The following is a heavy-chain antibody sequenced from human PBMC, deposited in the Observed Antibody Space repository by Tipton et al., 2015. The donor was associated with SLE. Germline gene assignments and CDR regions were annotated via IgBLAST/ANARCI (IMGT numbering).Heavy chain of an antibody. V-gene: IGHV4-39*07. Sequence: TFSSYAMSWIRQPPGKELEWIGSIFYSGSFSGGSTYYNPSLKSRVTISVDTSKNQFSLKLSSVTAADTAIYYCARDSPYDSSGYYSDYWGQGTQVTVSS. D-gene: IGHD3-22*01. CDR1: TFSSYA. J-gene: IGHJ4*02. CDR3: ARDSPYDSSGYYSDY. CDR2: IFYSGSFSGGST.